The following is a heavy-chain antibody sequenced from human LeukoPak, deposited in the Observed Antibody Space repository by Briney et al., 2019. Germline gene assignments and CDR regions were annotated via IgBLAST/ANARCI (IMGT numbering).Heavy chain of an antibody. V-gene: IGHV3-33*01. CDR1: GFTFSSYG. J-gene: IGHJ5*02. CDR3: AREYYYDSSGYYYNWFDP. Sequence: GGSLRLSCAASGFTFSSYGMHWVRQAPGKGLEWVAVIWYDGSNKYYADSVKGRFTISRDDSKNTLYLQMNSLRAEDTAVYYCAREYYYDSSGYYYNWFDPWGQGTLVTVSS. D-gene: IGHD3-22*01. CDR2: IWYDGSNK.